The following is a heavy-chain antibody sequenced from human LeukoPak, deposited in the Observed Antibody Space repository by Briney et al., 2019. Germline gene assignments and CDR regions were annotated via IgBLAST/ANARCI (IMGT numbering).Heavy chain of an antibody. Sequence: SSETLSLTCTVSGGSITSYYWSWIRQPPGKGLEWIGYVYYSGTTNYNPSLKSRVTISVDTSKNQFSLKLSSVTAADTAVYYCARAPSSGIPYYYGMDVWGQGTTVTVSS. CDR2: VYYSGTT. CDR1: GGSITSYY. J-gene: IGHJ6*02. D-gene: IGHD3-10*01. V-gene: IGHV4-59*01. CDR3: ARAPSSGIPYYYGMDV.